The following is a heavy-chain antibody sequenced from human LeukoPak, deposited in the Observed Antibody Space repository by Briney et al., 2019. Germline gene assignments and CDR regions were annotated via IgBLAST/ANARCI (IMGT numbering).Heavy chain of an antibody. Sequence: ASVKVSCKASGYTFTGYYMHWVRQAPGQGLEWMGRINPNSGGTNYAQKFQGRVTMTRDTSISTAYMELSRLRSDDTAVYYCARDRRYCSGGSCYYWFDPWGQRTLVTVSS. CDR2: INPNSGGT. V-gene: IGHV1-2*06. CDR3: ARDRRYCSGGSCYYWFDP. CDR1: GYTFTGYY. J-gene: IGHJ5*02. D-gene: IGHD2-15*01.